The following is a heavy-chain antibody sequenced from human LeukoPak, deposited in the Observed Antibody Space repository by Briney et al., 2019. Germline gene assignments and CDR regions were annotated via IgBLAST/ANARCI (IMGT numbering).Heavy chain of an antibody. CDR3: VSFYGTY. Sequence: GGSLRLSCAASGNYWMHWVRQAPGKGLVWVSHINSDGSWTSYADSVKGRFTISKDNAKNTVYLQMNSLRAEDTAVYYCVSFYGTYWGRGTLVTVSS. J-gene: IGHJ4*02. CDR1: GNYW. CDR2: INSDGSWT. D-gene: IGHD2/OR15-2a*01. V-gene: IGHV3-74*01.